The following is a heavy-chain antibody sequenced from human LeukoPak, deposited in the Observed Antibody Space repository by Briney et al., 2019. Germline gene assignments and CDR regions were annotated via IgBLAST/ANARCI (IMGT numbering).Heavy chain of an antibody. J-gene: IGHJ4*02. CDR3: ARAIFDSGSYYDYFDY. CDR1: GFTFDDYG. V-gene: IGHV3-20*01. Sequence: GGSLRLSCAASGFTFDDYGMSWVRQAPGKGLEWVSGINWNGGSTGYADSVKGRFTISRDNAKNYLYLQMNSLRAEDTALYHCARAIFDSGSYYDYFDYWGQGTLVTVSS. D-gene: IGHD1-26*01. CDR2: INWNGGST.